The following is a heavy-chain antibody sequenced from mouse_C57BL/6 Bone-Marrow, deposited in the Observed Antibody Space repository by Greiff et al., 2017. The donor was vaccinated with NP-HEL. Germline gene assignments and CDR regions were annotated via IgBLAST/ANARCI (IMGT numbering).Heavy chain of an antibody. D-gene: IGHD3-2*02. CDR1: GYSFTGYY. Sequence: VQLQQSGPELVKPGASVKISCKASGYSFTGYYMHWVKQSSEKSLEWIGEINPSTGGTSYNQKFKGKATLTVDKSSSTAYMQLKSLTSEDSAVYYCEREGGQLRIFFAYWGQGTLVTVSA. CDR2: INPSTGGT. J-gene: IGHJ3*01. CDR3: EREGGQLRIFFAY. V-gene: IGHV1-43*01.